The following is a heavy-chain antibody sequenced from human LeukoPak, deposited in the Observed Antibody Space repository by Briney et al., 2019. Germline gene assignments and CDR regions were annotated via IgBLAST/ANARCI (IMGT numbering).Heavy chain of an antibody. CDR2: IYYSGTT. CDR3: ARDNGGAPFDY. CDR1: GGSISSSDYY. D-gene: IGHD7-27*01. Sequence: NPSETLSLTCTVSGGSISSSDYYWGWIRQPPGKGLQWIGSIYYSGTTFYNPSLRSRVTISVDTSKNQFSLQLNSVTPEDTAVYYCARDNGGAPFDYWGQGTLVTVSS. J-gene: IGHJ4*02. V-gene: IGHV4-39*02.